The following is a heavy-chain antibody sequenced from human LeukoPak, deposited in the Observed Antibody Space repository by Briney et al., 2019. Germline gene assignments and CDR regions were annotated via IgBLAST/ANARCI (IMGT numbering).Heavy chain of an antibody. J-gene: IGHJ5*02. V-gene: IGHV4-34*01. CDR3: ARGDYVWGSYRYPWFDP. CDR2: INHSGST. D-gene: IGHD3-16*02. Sequence: SETLSLTCAVYGGSFSGYYWSWIRQPPGKGLEWIGEINHSGSTNYNPSLKSRVTISVDTSKNQFSLKLSSVTAADTAVYYCARGDYVWGSYRYPWFDPWGQGTLATVSS. CDR1: GGSFSGYY.